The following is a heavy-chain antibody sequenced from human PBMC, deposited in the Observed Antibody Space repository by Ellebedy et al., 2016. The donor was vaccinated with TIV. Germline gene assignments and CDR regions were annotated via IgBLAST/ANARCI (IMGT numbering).Heavy chain of an antibody. CDR2: IEPGGGTT. Sequence: AASVKVSCKASGYTFTNYYMHWVRQPPGQGIEWMGIIEPGGGTTIYEQKFQGRVTMTRDPSTITVNMELSSLRSEDTAVYYCAREDLLSSSSSNHYGMDVWGQGTTVTVSS. CDR1: GYTFTNYY. V-gene: IGHV1-46*01. D-gene: IGHD6-6*01. CDR3: AREDLLSSSSSNHYGMDV. J-gene: IGHJ6*02.